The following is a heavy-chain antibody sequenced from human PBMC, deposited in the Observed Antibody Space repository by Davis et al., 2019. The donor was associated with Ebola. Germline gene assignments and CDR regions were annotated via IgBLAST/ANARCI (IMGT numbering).Heavy chain of an antibody. Sequence: ASVKVSCKASGYTFTSYDINWVRQATGQGLEWMGWMNPNSGNTGYAQKFQGRATMTRNTSISTAYMEQSILRSVDTAVYYCARGLKRSGVGTYWGQGTLVTVSS. CDR2: MNPNSGNT. CDR3: ARGLKRSGVGTY. J-gene: IGHJ4*02. D-gene: IGHD2-8*02. V-gene: IGHV1-8*01. CDR1: GYTFTSYD.